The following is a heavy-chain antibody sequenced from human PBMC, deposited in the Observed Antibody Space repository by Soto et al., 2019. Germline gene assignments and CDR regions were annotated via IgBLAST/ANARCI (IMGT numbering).Heavy chain of an antibody. CDR3: ANVLHPPYGSGVRRLYWYFDL. Sequence: QVQLVQSGAEVKKPGSSVKVSCKASGGTFNSYALTWVRQAPGHGLEWMGGIIPIFRSTNYAQKFQGRVTITENRSTRTGYMALSSLRSDDPSVYYCANVLHPPYGSGVRRLYWYFDLWGRGTLVTVSS. J-gene: IGHJ2*01. V-gene: IGHV1-69*06. CDR2: IIPIFRST. CDR1: GGTFNSYA. D-gene: IGHD2-15*01.